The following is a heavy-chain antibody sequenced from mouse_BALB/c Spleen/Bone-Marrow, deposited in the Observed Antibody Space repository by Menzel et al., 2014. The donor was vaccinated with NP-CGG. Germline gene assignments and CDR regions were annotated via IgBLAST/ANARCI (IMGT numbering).Heavy chain of an antibody. V-gene: IGHV14-3*02. CDR2: IDPANGNT. J-gene: IGHJ2*01. D-gene: IGHD2-1*01. CDR3: ARGNYYFDY. CDR1: GFNIKDTY. Sequence: EVQLQQSGAELVKPGASVKLSCTASGFNIKDTYMHWVKQRPKQGLEWIGRIDPANGNTKFDPKFQGKATITADTSSNTAYLQLSSLISEDTAVYYCARGNYYFDYWGQGTTLTVSS.